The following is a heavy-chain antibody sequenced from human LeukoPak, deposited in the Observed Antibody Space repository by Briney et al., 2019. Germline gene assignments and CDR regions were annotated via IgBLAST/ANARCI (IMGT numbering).Heavy chain of an antibody. D-gene: IGHD4-23*01. V-gene: IGHV3-30*03. CDR2: MSYDGNNK. CDR1: GFTFSTYG. Sequence: GGSLRLSCAASGFTFSTYGMHWVRQAPGKGLEWVAVMSYDGNNKYHADSVKGRFTISRDNAMNTLYLQMNSLRAEDTAVYYCARDLGGSGPTPIDYWGQGILVTVSS. J-gene: IGHJ4*02. CDR3: ARDLGGSGPTPIDY.